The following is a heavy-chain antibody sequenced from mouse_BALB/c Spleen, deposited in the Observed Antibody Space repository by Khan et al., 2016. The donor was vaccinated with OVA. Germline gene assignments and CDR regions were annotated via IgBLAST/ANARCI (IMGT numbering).Heavy chain of an antibody. CDR1: RFTISNYG. J-gene: IGHJ2*01. CDR2: IGSNGGST. V-gene: IGHV5-6-3*01. CDR3: TRSAI. Sequence: EVELVESGAGIVQPGGSLKRSCAASRFTISNYGMPSVRQTPEKRLELVAIIGSNGGSTDYPESVKRRCTISGDNAKNALYQQRRILKSENTAMYYGTRSAIWGQGTTVTVSS. D-gene: IGHD2-12*01.